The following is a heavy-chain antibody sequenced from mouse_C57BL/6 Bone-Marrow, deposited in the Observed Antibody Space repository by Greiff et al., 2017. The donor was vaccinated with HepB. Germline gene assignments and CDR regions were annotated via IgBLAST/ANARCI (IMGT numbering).Heavy chain of an antibody. CDR2: IHPNSGST. CDR1: GYTFTSYW. V-gene: IGHV1-64*01. J-gene: IGHJ2*01. Sequence: QVQLKQSGAELVKPGASVKLSCKASGYTFTSYWMHWVKQRPGQGLEWIGMIHPNSGSTNYNEKFKSKATLTVDKSSSTAYMQLSSLTSEDSAVYYCARGRGNYLFDYWGQGTTLTVSS. CDR3: ARGRGNYLFDY. D-gene: IGHD2-1*01.